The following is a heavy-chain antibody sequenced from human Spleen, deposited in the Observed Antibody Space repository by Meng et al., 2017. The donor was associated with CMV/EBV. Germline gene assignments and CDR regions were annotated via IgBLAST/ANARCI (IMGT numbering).Heavy chain of an antibody. CDR2: IRYDGSNK. CDR1: GFTFSSYG. D-gene: IGHD2-2*01. V-gene: IGHV3-30*02. CDR3: ARVPQPLGCSSTSCFHSELDY. Sequence: GESLKISCAASGFTFSSYGMHWVRQAPGKGLEWVAFIRYDGSNKYYADSVKGRFTISRDNSKNSLYLQMNSLRAEDTALYYCARVPQPLGCSSTSCFHSELDYWGQGTLVTVSS. J-gene: IGHJ4*02.